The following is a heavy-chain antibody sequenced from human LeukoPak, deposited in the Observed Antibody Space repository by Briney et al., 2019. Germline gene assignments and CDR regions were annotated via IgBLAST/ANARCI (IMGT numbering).Heavy chain of an antibody. D-gene: IGHD3-10*01. CDR3: ARDVVGNYYGPGSYYAS. J-gene: IGHJ4*02. CDR1: GYTFTSYY. CDR2: INPSGGST. Sequence: ASVKVSCKASGYTFTSYYMHWVRQAPGQGLEWMGIINPSGGSTSYAQKFQGRVTMTRDTSTSTVYMELSSLRSEDTAVYYCARDVVGNYYGPGSYYASWGQGTLVTVSS. V-gene: IGHV1-46*01.